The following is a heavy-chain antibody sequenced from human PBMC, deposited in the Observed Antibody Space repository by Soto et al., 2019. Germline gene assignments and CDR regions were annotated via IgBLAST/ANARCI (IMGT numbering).Heavy chain of an antibody. CDR3: ARYRAARDPAFGY. V-gene: IGHV3-48*02. CDR2: ISSSSSTI. Sequence: VGSLRLSGAASGFTFSSYSMNWVRQAPGKGLEWVSYISSSSSTIYYADSVKGRFTISRDNAKNSLYLQMNSLRDEDTAVYYCARYRAARDPAFGYWGQGTLVTVSS. CDR1: GFTFSSYS. D-gene: IGHD6-6*01. J-gene: IGHJ4*02.